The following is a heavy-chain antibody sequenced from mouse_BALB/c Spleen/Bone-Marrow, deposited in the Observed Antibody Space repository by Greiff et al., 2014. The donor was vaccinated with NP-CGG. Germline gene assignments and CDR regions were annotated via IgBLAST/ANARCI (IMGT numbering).Heavy chain of an antibody. Sequence: SGAELVRPGSSVKISCKASGYAFSSYWMNWVKQRPGQGLEWIGQIYPGDGDTNYNEKFKGKATQTADKSSSTAYMQLSSLTSEDYAVDCYAKVRNGADYWGQGTTLTVSS. D-gene: IGHD1-3*01. CDR1: GYAFSSYW. J-gene: IGHJ2*01. CDR3: AKVRNGADY. CDR2: IYPGDGDT. V-gene: IGHV1-80*01.